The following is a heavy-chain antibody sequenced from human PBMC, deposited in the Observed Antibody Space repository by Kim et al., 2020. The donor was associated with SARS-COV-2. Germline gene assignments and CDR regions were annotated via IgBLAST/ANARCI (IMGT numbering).Heavy chain of an antibody. CDR3: ARSLESYYGSGSLVDYGMDV. Sequence: SVKVSCKASGGTFSSYAISWVRQAPGQGLEWMGGIIPIFGTANYAQKFQGRVTITADESTSTAYMELSSLRSEDTAVYYCARSLESYYGSGSLVDYGMDVWGQGTTVTVSS. CDR2: IIPIFGTA. D-gene: IGHD3-10*01. V-gene: IGHV1-69*13. J-gene: IGHJ6*02. CDR1: GGTFSSYA.